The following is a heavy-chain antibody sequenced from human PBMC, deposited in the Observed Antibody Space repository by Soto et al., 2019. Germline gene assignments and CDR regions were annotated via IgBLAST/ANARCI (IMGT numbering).Heavy chain of an antibody. CDR2: ISSSGSTI. J-gene: IGHJ6*02. Sequence: PGVSLRLSCAASGFTFSSYEMNWVRQAPGKGLEWVSYISSSGSTIYYADSVKGRFTISRDNAKNSLYLQMNSLRAEDTAVYYCARAPITIFGATDYYYGMDVWGQGTTATVAS. V-gene: IGHV3-48*03. CDR3: ARAPITIFGATDYYYGMDV. CDR1: GFTFSSYE. D-gene: IGHD3-3*01.